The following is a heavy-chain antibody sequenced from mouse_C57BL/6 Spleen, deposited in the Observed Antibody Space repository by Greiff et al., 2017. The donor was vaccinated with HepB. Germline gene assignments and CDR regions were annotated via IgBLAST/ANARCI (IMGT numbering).Heavy chain of an antibody. CDR1: GYAFTNYL. V-gene: IGHV1-54*01. J-gene: IGHJ2*01. Sequence: QVQLKESGAELVRPGTSVKVSCKASGYAFTNYLIEWVKQRPGQGLEWIGVINPGSGGTNYNEKFKGKATLTADKSSSTAYMQLSSLTSEDSAVYFCARSVVATKFDYWGQGTTLTVSS. CDR3: ARSVVATKFDY. D-gene: IGHD1-1*01. CDR2: INPGSGGT.